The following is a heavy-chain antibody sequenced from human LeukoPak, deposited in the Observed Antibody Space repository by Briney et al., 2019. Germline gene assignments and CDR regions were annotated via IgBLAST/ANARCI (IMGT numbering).Heavy chain of an antibody. V-gene: IGHV4-59*01. D-gene: IGHD5-24*01. Sequence: SETLSLTCTVSGDSISDYYWSWIRQPLGKGLEWIGEVYYGGSTHYNPFLKSRVTISIDTSKNEFSLRLTSVTAADTAVYYCARELDGNGGWFDPWGQGTLVTVSS. CDR2: VYYGGST. J-gene: IGHJ5*02. CDR1: GDSISDYY. CDR3: ARELDGNGGWFDP.